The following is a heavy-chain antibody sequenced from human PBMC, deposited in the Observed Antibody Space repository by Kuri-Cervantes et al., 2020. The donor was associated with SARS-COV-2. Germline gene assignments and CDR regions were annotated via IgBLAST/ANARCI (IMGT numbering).Heavy chain of an antibody. CDR3: ATGYSSSWSDPYFDY. D-gene: IGHD6-13*01. CDR1: GYSISSGYY. Sequence: ESLKISCAVSGYSISSGYYWGWIRQPPGKGLEWIGSIYHSGSTYYNPSLKSRVTISVDTSKNQFSLKLSSVTAADTAVYYCATGYSSSWSDPYFDYWGQGTLVTVSS. CDR2: IYHSGST. V-gene: IGHV4-38-2*01. J-gene: IGHJ4*02.